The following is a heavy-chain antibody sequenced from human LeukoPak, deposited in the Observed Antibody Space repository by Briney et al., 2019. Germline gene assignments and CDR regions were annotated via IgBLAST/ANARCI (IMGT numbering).Heavy chain of an antibody. CDR2: IYYSGST. J-gene: IGHJ5*02. CDR3: ARSFTIFGVAGNWFDP. CDR1: GGSISSGGYY. Sequence: SETLSLTCTVSGGSISSGGYYWSWIRQHPGKGLEWIGYIYYSGSTYYNPSLKSRVTISVDTSKNQFSLKLSSVTAADTAVYYCARSFTIFGVAGNWFDPWGQGTLVTVSS. V-gene: IGHV4-31*03. D-gene: IGHD3-3*01.